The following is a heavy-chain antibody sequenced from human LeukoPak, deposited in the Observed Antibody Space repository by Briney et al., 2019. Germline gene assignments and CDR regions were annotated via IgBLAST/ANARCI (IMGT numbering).Heavy chain of an antibody. J-gene: IGHJ4*02. Sequence: GGSLRLSCAASGFTFSSYWMSWVRQAPGKGLVWVSRITSDGSGTNYADSVKGRFTISRDNAKNTLYLQMNSLRVEDTAVYYCVNLGYCTTSSCQPWGQGTLVTVSS. CDR2: ITSDGSGT. CDR1: GFTFSSYW. V-gene: IGHV3-74*01. D-gene: IGHD2-2*01. CDR3: VNLGYCTTSSCQP.